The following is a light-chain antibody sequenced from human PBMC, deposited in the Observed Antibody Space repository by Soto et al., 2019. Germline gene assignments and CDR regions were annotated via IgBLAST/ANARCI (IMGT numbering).Light chain of an antibody. J-gene: IGKJ2*01. V-gene: IGKV3-15*01. CDR1: QSVGSN. CDR3: HQYNHWPPYT. Sequence: EIVMTQSPATLSLSPGERATLSCRASQSVGSNLAWFQRKPGQAPRLLIYGASTRATGIPARFSGSGSGTDFTLTISSLQSEDFAVYYCHQYNHWPPYTFGQGTKLEIK. CDR2: GAS.